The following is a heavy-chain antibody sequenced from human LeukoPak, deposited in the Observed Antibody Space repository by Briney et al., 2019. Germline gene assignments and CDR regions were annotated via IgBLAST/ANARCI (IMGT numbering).Heavy chain of an antibody. CDR2: ISYDGSNK. Sequence: GGSLRLSCAASGFTFSSYGMHWVRQAPGKGLEWVAVISYDGSNKYYADSVKGRFTISRDNSKNTLYLQMNSLRAEDTAVYYCARDLLPYGSGSSYFDYWGQGTLVTVSS. CDR3: ARDLLPYGSGSSYFDY. CDR1: GFTFSSYG. D-gene: IGHD3-10*01. V-gene: IGHV3-30*19. J-gene: IGHJ4*02.